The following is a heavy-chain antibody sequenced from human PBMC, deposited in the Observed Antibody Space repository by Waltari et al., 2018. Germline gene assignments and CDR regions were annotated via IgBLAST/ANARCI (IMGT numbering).Heavy chain of an antibody. CDR3: ARGEGDTAMARGYYYYGMDV. CDR1: GGTFSSYA. CDR2: IIPIFGTA. J-gene: IGHJ6*02. V-gene: IGHV1-69*01. D-gene: IGHD5-18*01. Sequence: QVQLVQSGAEVKKPGSSVKVSCKASGGTFSSYAISWVRQAPGQGLEWMGGIIPIFGTANYAQKCQGRVTITADEATSTAYMERSSLRSEDTAVDYCARGEGDTAMARGYYYYGMDVWGQGTTVTVSS.